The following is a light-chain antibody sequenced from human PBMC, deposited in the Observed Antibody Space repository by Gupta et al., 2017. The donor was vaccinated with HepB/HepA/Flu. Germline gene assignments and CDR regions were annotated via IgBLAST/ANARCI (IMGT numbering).Light chain of an antibody. CDR2: KAS. Sequence: DIQMTHSPSTLPASVGDRVTITCRASQSISSWLAWYQQKPGKAPKLLIYKASSLESGVPSRFSGSGSGTEFTLTISSLQPDDFAIYYCQQYNSYWTFGQGTKVEIK. J-gene: IGKJ1*01. CDR3: QQYNSYWT. V-gene: IGKV1-5*03. CDR1: QSISSW.